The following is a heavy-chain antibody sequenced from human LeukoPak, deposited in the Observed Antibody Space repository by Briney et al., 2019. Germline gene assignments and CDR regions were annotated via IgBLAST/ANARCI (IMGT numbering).Heavy chain of an antibody. CDR3: ARNGATVLDHPTPH. CDR2: INPKSGAT. J-gene: IGHJ4*02. V-gene: IGHV1-2*02. CDR1: EYTFTDYH. Sequence: AASVTVSCKTSEYTFTDYHMHWARQAPGERLEWMGWINPKSGATKYAPKFQGRITITRDTSTTTDYMELTRLTSDDTAVFYCARNGATVLDHPTPHWGQGTLVTVSS. D-gene: IGHD2-8*02.